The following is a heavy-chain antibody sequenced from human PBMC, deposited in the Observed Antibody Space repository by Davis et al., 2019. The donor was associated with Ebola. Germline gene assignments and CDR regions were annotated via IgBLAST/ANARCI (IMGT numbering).Heavy chain of an antibody. J-gene: IGHJ6*02. CDR2: ISSSGSTI. V-gene: IGHV3-11*04. CDR1: GFTFSDYY. CDR3: AREPTEYCSSTSCYLYYYYGMDV. Sequence: PGGSLRLSCAASGFTFSDYYMSWIRQAPGKGLEWVSYISSSGSTIYYADSVKGRFTISRDNAKNSLYLQMNSLRAEDTAVYYCAREPTEYCSSTSCYLYYYYGMDVWGQGTTVTVSS. D-gene: IGHD2-2*01.